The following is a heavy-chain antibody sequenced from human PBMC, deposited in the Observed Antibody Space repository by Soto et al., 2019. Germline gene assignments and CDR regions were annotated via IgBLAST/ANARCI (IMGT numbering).Heavy chain of an antibody. D-gene: IGHD1-20*01. Sequence: GASVKVSCKASGYTFTGYYMHWVRQAPGQGLEWMGWINPNSGGTNYAQKFQGWVTMTRDTSISTAYMELSRLRSDDTAVYYCAREGVAITGTEGENWFDPWGQGTLVTVSS. CDR2: INPNSGGT. CDR3: AREGVAITGTEGENWFDP. V-gene: IGHV1-2*04. J-gene: IGHJ5*02. CDR1: GYTFTGYY.